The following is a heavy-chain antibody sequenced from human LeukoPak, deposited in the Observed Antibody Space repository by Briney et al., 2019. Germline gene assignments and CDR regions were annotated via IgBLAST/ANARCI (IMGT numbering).Heavy chain of an antibody. D-gene: IGHD3-10*01. CDR1: GGTISSGDYY. V-gene: IGHV4-30-4*01. J-gene: IGHJ4*02. CDR3: AREYYYGSGLDY. Sequence: SETLSLTCTVSGGTISSGDYYWSWIRQPPGKGLEWIGYIYYSGSTYYNPSLKSRVTISVDTSKNQFSLKLSSVTAADTAVYYCAREYYYGSGLDYWGQGTLVTVSS. CDR2: IYYSGST.